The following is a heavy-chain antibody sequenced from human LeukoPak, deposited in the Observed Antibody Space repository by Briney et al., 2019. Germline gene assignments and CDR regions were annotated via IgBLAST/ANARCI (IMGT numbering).Heavy chain of an antibody. J-gene: IGHJ4*02. V-gene: IGHV3-30*02. CDR3: AKEMATTYYFDY. Sequence: GGSLRLSCAASGFTFSSYGMHWVRQAPGKGLEWVAFIRYDGSNKYYADSVKGRFTISRDNSKNTLYLQMNSLRAEDTAVYYCAKEMATTYYFDYWGQGTLVTVSS. CDR1: GFTFSSYG. CDR2: IRYDGSNK. D-gene: IGHD5-24*01.